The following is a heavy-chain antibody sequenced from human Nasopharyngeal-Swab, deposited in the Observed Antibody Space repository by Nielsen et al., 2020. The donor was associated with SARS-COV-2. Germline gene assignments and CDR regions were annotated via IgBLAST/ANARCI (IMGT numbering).Heavy chain of an antibody. Sequence: SVKVSCKASGGTFSSYAISWVRQAPGQGLEWMGRIIPVLGIANYAQKFQGRVTITADKSTSTAYMELSSLRSEVTAVYYCARGNEGAAAGTGYYYYGMDVWGQGTTVTVSS. CDR2: IIPVLGIA. D-gene: IGHD6-13*01. V-gene: IGHV1-69*04. CDR3: ARGNEGAAAGTGYYYYGMDV. CDR1: GGTFSSYA. J-gene: IGHJ6*02.